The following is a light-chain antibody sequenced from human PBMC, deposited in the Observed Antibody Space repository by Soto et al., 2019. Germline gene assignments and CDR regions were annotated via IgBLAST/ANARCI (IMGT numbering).Light chain of an antibody. J-gene: IGKJ2*01. CDR3: QQYAESPYT. CDR1: QSLRSSY. CDR2: ATS. V-gene: IGKV3-20*01. Sequence: DIVLTQSPGTLSLSPGERATLSCRASQSLRSSYLVWYQQKPGQAPRLLIYATSSRASGIPARFSGSGSETDFTLTISRLEPEDFAVYYCQQYAESPYTFGQGTKLEIK.